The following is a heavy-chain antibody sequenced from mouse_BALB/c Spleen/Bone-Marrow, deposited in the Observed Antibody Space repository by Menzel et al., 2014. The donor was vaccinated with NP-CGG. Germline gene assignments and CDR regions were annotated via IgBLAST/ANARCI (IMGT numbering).Heavy chain of an antibody. V-gene: IGHV1-14*01. J-gene: IGHJ2*01. CDR1: GYTFTSYV. Sequence: VQLQQPGPELVKPGASVKMSCKASGYTFTSYVMHWVKQKPGQGLEWIGYINPYNDGTKYNEKFKGKATLTSDKSASTAYMELSSQTSEDSAVYCSTRTRQLWLPYYLDYWGQSTTITVSS. CDR2: INPYNDGT. CDR3: TRTRQLWLPYYLDY. D-gene: IGHD3-2*01.